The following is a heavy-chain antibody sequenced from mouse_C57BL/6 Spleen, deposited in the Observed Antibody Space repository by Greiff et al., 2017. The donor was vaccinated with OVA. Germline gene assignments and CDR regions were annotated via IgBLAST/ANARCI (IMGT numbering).Heavy chain of an antibody. CDR1: GYTFTSYW. J-gene: IGHJ1*03. CDR3: ARWDREETWYFDV. Sequence: VQLQQPGAELVRPGTSVKLSCKASGYTFTSYWMHWVKQRPGQGLEWIGVIDPSDSYTNYNQKFKGKATLTVDTSSSTAYMQLSSLTSEDSAVYDSARWDREETWYFDVWGTGTTVTVSS. V-gene: IGHV1-59*01. D-gene: IGHD2-14*01. CDR2: IDPSDSYT.